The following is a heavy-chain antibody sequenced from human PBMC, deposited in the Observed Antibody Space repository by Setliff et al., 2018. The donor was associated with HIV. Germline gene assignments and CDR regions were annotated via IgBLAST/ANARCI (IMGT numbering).Heavy chain of an antibody. J-gene: IGHJ4*02. CDR1: GGSISSSDW. Sequence: KTSETLFLTCAVSGGSISSSDWWSWVRQPPGKGLEWIGEINHSGSTNDNPSLKSRATISVDKSKKQFSLKVTSVTAADTAVYYCARDPRPSNYRLLWYFDFWGQGTLVTVSS. V-gene: IGHV4-4*02. D-gene: IGHD2-2*01. CDR3: ARDPRPSNYRLLWYFDF. CDR2: INHSGST.